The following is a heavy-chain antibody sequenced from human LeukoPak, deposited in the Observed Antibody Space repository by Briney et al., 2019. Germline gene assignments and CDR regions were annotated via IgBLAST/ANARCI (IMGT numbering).Heavy chain of an antibody. CDR2: INHSGST. CDR3: ARANYDFWSGYYYYYGMDV. CDR1: GGSFSGYY. D-gene: IGHD3-3*01. J-gene: IGHJ6*02. V-gene: IGHV4-34*01. Sequence: SETLSLTCAVYGGSFSGYYWSWIRQPPGKGLEWIGEINHSGSTNYNPSLKSRVTISVDTSKNQFSLKVSSVTAADTAVYYCARANYDFWSGYYYYYGMDVWGQGTTVTVSS.